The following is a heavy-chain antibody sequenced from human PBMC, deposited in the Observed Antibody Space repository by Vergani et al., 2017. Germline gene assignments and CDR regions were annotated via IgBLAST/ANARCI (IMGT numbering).Heavy chain of an antibody. V-gene: IGHV4-38-2*01. J-gene: IGHJ4*02. Sequence: QVQLQESGPGLVKPSETLSLTCAVSGYSISSGYYWGWIRQPPGKGLEWIGSIYYSGSTYYNPSLKSRVTISVDTSKNQFSLKLSSVTAADTAVYYCARISYDFWSGYYNLGGYFDYWGQGTLVTVSS. CDR2: IYYSGST. D-gene: IGHD3-3*01. CDR1: GYSISSGYY. CDR3: ARISYDFWSGYYNLGGYFDY.